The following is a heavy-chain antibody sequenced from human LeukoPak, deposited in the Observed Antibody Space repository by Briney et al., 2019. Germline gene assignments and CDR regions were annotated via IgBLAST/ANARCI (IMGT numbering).Heavy chain of an antibody. V-gene: IGHV3-64*01. D-gene: IGHD5-12*01. CDR2: ISSSGGST. CDR3: ARGNSGYDFYYYYYYMDV. J-gene: IGHJ6*03. CDR1: GFTFSSYA. Sequence: PGGSLRLSCAASGFTFSSYAMHWVRQAPGKGLEYVAAISSSGGSTYYANSVKGRFTISRDNSKNTLYLQMGSLRAEDMAVYYCARGNSGYDFYYYYYYMDVWGKGTTVTVSS.